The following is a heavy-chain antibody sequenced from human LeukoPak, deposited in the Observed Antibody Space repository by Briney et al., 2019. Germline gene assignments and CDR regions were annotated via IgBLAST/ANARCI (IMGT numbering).Heavy chain of an antibody. V-gene: IGHV4-34*01. CDR2: INHSGST. Sequence: KHSETLSLTCAVYGGSFSGYYWSWIRQPPGKGLEGIGEINHSGSTNYNPSLKSRVTISVDTSKNQFSLKLSSVTAADTAVYYCARGKYSSGWYRNWFDPWGQGTLVTVSS. CDR3: ARGKYSSGWYRNWFDP. D-gene: IGHD6-19*01. J-gene: IGHJ5*02. CDR1: GGSFSGYY.